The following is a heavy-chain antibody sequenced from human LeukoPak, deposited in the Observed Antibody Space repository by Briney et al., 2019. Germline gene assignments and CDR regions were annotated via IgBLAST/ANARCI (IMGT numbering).Heavy chain of an antibody. CDR2: ISWNSGSI. CDR3: AKDGGPVMLHPWD. Sequence: PGRSLRLSCAASGFTFDDYAMHWVRQAPGKGLEWVSGISWNSGSIGYADSVKGRFTISRDNAKNSLYLQMNSLRAEDTALYYCAKDGGPVMLHPWDWGQGTLVTVSS. CDR1: GFTFDDYA. V-gene: IGHV3-9*01. J-gene: IGHJ4*02. D-gene: IGHD2-8*01.